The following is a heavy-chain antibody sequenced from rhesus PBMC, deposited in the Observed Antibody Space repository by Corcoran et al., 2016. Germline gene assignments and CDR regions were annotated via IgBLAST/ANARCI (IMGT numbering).Heavy chain of an antibody. CDR3: ARLTSGYYTL. CDR1: GFTFGSYY. V-gene: IGHV3-8*01. J-gene: IGHJ4*01. Sequence: EVQLVESGGGLVQPGGSLRLSCTGSGFTFGSYYMYWGRQAPGKGLEWVSAIITGGGRTWYTAAGKCRFTISKKNAKNTLYLQMDSLRAEDTAVYYCARLTSGYYTLWGQGVLVTVSS. D-gene: IGHD3-28*01. CDR2: IITGGGRT.